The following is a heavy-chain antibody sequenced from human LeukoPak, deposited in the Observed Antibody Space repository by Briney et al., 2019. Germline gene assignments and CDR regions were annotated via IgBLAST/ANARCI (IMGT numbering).Heavy chain of an antibody. D-gene: IGHD1-26*01. V-gene: IGHV1-69*05. CDR3: ARVSSRVGATFFDY. CDR1: GGTSSSYA. Sequence: ASVKVSCKASGGTSSSYAISWVRQAPGQGLEWMGGIIPIFGTANYAQKFQGRVTITTDESTSTAYMELSSLRSEDTAVYYCARVSSRVGATFFDYWGQGTLVTVSS. J-gene: IGHJ4*02. CDR2: IIPIFGTA.